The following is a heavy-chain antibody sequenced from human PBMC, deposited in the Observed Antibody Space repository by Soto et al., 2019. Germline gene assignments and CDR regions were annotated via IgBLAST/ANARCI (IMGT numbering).Heavy chain of an antibody. J-gene: IGHJ6*02. CDR1: GESISNFY. V-gene: IGHV4-4*07. Sequence: NPSETLSLTCSVSGESISNFYWSWIRQPAGKGLEWIGHVHVSGGTNYNAPLQSRVTMSLDTSSNHVSLQLRSLTAADTAVYYCARDRYGWYPGFDLDVWGPGTTVTVSS. CDR3: ARDRYGWYPGFDLDV. CDR2: VHVSGGT. D-gene: IGHD6-19*01.